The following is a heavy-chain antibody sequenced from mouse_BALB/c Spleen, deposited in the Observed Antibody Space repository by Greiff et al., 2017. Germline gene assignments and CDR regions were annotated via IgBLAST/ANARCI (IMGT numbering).Heavy chain of an antibody. V-gene: IGHV5-6-5*01. J-gene: IGHJ4*01. CDR1: GFTFSSYA. CDR3: ARGGFAVVARYYAMDY. Sequence: EVQGVESGGGLAKPGGSLKLSCAASGFTFSSYAMSWVRQTPEKRLEWVASISSGGSTYYPDSVKGRFTISRDNARNILYLQMSSLRSEDTAMYYCARGGFAVVARYYAMDYWGQGTSVTVSS. D-gene: IGHD1-1*01. CDR2: ISSGGST.